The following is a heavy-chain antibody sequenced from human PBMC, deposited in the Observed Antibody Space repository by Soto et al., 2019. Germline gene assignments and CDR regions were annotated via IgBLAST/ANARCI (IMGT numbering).Heavy chain of an antibody. J-gene: IGHJ4*02. D-gene: IGHD5-18*01. Sequence: PSETLSLTCTVSGGSISRGGYYWSWILQHPGKGLEWIGYIYYSGSTYYNPSLKSRVTISVDTSKNQFSLKLSSVTAADTAVYYCGSGYTWVGFDYWGQGTLVTVSS. CDR2: IYYSGST. V-gene: IGHV4-31*03. CDR1: GGSISRGGYY. CDR3: GSGYTWVGFDY.